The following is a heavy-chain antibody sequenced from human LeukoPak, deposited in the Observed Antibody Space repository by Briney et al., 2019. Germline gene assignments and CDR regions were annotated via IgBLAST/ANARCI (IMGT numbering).Heavy chain of an antibody. V-gene: IGHV4-4*07. CDR3: ARSPQPADIVVVPAATPSAWEDWFDP. Sequence: SETLSLTCTVSGGSISSYSWSWVRQPAGKGLEWIGRIYTSGSPTYNPCFKSRVTMSVDKYNNQFFLKLSSVTAADTAVYYCARSPQPADIVVVPAATPSAWEDWFDPWGQGTLVTVSS. CDR1: GGSISSYS. CDR2: IYTSGSP. J-gene: IGHJ5*02. D-gene: IGHD2-2*01.